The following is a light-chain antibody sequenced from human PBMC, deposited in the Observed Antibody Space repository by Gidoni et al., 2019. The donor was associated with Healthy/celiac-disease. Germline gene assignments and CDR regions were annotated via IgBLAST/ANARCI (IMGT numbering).Light chain of an antibody. V-gene: IGKV1-39*01. CDR3: QQSYSTPHT. CDR2: AAS. Sequence: DIQMTQSPSSLSASVGDRVTITCRASQSISSYLNLYQQKPGKAPKLLIYAASSLQSGVPARFSDSGSGTDFTLTISSLQPEDFATYYCQQSYSTPHTFGPGTKVEIK. J-gene: IGKJ3*01. CDR1: QSISSY.